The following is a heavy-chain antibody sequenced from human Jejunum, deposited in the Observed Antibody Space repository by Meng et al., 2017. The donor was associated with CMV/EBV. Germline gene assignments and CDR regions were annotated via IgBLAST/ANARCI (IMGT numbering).Heavy chain of an antibody. CDR2: MNPNSGMT. J-gene: IGHJ4*02. CDR3: AREGLQEAYFDY. Sequence: KASGYTFTSHDINWVRQATGQGLEWMGWMNPNSGMTGYAQKFQGRITMTRNTSISTAYMELSNLRSEDTAVYYCAREGLQEAYFDYWGQGTLVTVSS. V-gene: IGHV1-8*01. D-gene: IGHD4-11*01. CDR1: GYTFTSHD.